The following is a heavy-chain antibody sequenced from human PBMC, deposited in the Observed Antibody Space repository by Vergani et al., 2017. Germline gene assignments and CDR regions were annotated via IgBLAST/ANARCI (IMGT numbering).Heavy chain of an antibody. CDR3: ASDGSGYYMDV. V-gene: IGHV1-46*01. J-gene: IGHJ6*03. Sequence: QVQLVQSGAEVGKPGASVKISCKASGYTFTAYYIHWVRQAPEQGLEWVGVISPDGFSTFYAQKFQGRVTITADESTSTAYMELSSLRSEDTAVYYCASDGSGYYMDVWGKGTTVTVSS. CDR1: GYTFTAYY. D-gene: IGHD2-2*03. CDR2: ISPDGFST.